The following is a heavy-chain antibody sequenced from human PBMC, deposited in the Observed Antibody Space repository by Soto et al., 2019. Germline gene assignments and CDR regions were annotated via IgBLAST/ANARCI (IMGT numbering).Heavy chain of an antibody. D-gene: IGHD4-17*01. Sequence: EVQLVESGGGLVQPGGSLRLSCAASGFTFSSYWMSWVRQAPGKGLEWVANIKQDGSEKYYVDSVKGRFTISRDNAKNSLYLQMTSLRAEDTAVYYCAREVYGELGGDDYWGQGTLVTVSS. J-gene: IGHJ4*02. V-gene: IGHV3-7*01. CDR3: AREVYGELGGDDY. CDR1: GFTFSSYW. CDR2: IKQDGSEK.